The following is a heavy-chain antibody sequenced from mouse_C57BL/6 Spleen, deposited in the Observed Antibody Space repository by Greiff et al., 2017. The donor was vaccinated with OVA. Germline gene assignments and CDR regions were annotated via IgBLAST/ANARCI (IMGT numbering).Heavy chain of an antibody. CDR2: ISNGGGST. Sequence: EVQLVESGGGLVQPGGSLKLSCAASGFTFSDYYMYWVRQTPEKRLEWVAYISNGGGSTYYPDTVKGRFTISRDNAKNTLYLQMSRLKSEDTAMYYCARHGGTTVVATPFDYWGQGTTLTVSS. D-gene: IGHD1-1*01. J-gene: IGHJ2*01. V-gene: IGHV5-12*01. CDR1: GFTFSDYY. CDR3: ARHGGTTVVATPFDY.